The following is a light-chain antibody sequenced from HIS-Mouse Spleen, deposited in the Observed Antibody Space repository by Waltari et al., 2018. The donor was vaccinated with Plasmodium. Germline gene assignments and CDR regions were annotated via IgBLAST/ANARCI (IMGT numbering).Light chain of an antibody. CDR3: QQFNSYPQGT. CDR2: DAS. CDR1: QGISSA. V-gene: IGKV1-13*02. J-gene: IGKJ5*01. Sequence: AIQLTQSPSSLSASVGDRVTITCRASQGISSALAWYQQKPGKAPKLLSYDASSLESGVPSRFSGSGSGTDFTLTISSLQPEDFAPYYCQQFNSYPQGTFGQGTRLEIK.